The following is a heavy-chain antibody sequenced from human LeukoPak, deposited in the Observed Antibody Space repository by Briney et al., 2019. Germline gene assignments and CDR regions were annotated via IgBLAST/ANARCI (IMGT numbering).Heavy chain of an antibody. V-gene: IGHV3-23*01. CDR3: AKVPYYDSSGYYGY. CDR1: GFTVSSNY. J-gene: IGHJ4*02. D-gene: IGHD3-22*01. Sequence: GGSLRLSCAASGFTVSSNYMSWVRQAPGKGLEWVSAISGSGGSTYYADSVKGRFTISRDNSKNTLYLQMNSLRAEDTAVYYCAKVPYYDSSGYYGYWGQGTLVTVSS. CDR2: ISGSGGST.